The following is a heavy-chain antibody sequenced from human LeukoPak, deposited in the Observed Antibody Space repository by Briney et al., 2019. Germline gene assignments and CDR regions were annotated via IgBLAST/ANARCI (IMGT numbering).Heavy chain of an antibody. V-gene: IGHV1-58*02. CDR3: AAVGRDGYNLDY. CDR1: GFTFTSSA. D-gene: IGHD5-24*01. J-gene: IGHJ4*02. Sequence: ASVKVSCQASGFTFTSSAMQWVRQARGQRLEWIGWIVVGSGNTNYAQKFQERVTITRDMSTSTAYMELSSLRSEDTAVYYCAAVGRDGYNLDYWGQGTLVTVSS. CDR2: IVVGSGNT.